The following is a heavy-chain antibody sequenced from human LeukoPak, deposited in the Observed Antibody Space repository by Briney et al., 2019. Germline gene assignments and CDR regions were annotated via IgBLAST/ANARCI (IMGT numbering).Heavy chain of an antibody. CDR1: GGSFSGYY. Sequence: SETLSLTCAVYGGSFSGYYWSWIRQPPGKGLEWIGEINHSGSTNYNPSLKSRVTISVDTSKNQFSLKLSSVTAADTAVYYCARRYYDFWSGYLDYFDYWGQGTLVTVSS. D-gene: IGHD3-3*01. V-gene: IGHV4-34*01. CDR2: INHSGST. J-gene: IGHJ4*02. CDR3: ARRYYDFWSGYLDYFDY.